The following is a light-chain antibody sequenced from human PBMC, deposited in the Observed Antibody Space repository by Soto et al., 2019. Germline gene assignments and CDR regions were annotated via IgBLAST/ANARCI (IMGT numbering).Light chain of an antibody. CDR3: TSYTRSSTLV. J-gene: IGLJ1*01. V-gene: IGLV2-14*03. CDR1: STDVGGYNY. CDR2: DVS. Sequence: QSALTQPASVSGSPGQSITISCTGTSTDVGGYNYVSWYQHHPGKAPKRMIFDVSNRPSGVSNRFSGSKSGNTASLNISGLQAEDEADYYCTSYTRSSTLVCGTGTQLTVL.